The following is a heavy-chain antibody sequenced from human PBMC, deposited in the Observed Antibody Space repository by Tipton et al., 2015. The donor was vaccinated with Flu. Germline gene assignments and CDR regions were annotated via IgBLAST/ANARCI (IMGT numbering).Heavy chain of an antibody. V-gene: IGHV4-31*03. CDR3: ARGATRRPFSGYDYTGY. D-gene: IGHD5-12*01. J-gene: IGHJ4*02. CDR1: GGSISSEDYY. Sequence: TLSLTCTVSGGSISSEDYYWSWIRQHPGKGLEWIGYIYDSGITYYNPSFSSRVVISIGTSKNQFYLRLSSVTAADTAVYYCARGATRRPFSGYDYTGYWGQGTLVTVSS. CDR2: IYDSGIT.